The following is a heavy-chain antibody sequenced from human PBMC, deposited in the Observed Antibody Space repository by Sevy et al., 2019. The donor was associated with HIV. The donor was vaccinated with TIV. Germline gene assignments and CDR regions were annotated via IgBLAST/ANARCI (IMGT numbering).Heavy chain of an antibody. J-gene: IGHJ4*02. CDR1: GFNFSTYW. CDR3: AREGEEADLGFDY. V-gene: IGHV3-7*03. D-gene: IGHD3-16*01. CDR2: ITQDGSEK. Sequence: GGSLRLSCGVFGFNFSTYWMSWVRQAPGKGLEWVANITQDGSEKYYLDSLKGRFTISRDNAKKSLYLQMNSLTAEDTAAYYCAREGEEADLGFDYWGQGTLVTVSS.